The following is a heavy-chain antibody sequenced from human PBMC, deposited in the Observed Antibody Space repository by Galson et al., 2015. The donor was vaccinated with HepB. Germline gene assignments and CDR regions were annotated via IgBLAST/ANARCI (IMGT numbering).Heavy chain of an antibody. Sequence: GSLRLSCAASGFTSNSNWMHWVRQAPGKGLVWVSCISGDGSITRYADSVRGRFTISRDSAKNSVYLQMNSLRVEDTAVYYCHGSEGYSGQGTLVTVSS. V-gene: IGHV3-74*01. D-gene: IGHD6-19*01. CDR3: HGSEGY. CDR2: ISGDGSIT. J-gene: IGHJ4*02. CDR1: GFTSNSNW.